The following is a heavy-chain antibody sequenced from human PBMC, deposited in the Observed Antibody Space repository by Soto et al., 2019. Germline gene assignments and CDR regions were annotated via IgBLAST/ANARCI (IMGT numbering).Heavy chain of an antibody. CDR1: GFSFGSYA. Sequence: DVQLWESGGGLVQPGGSLRLSCAASGFSFGSYALSWVRQAPGKGLEWVSNIIGSDAKTFYADSVKGQFSISRDTSQSTLYLQMNSLRADDTAIYYCARWSYLDYWGQGTRVTVST. V-gene: IGHV3-23*01. J-gene: IGHJ4*02. CDR3: ARWSYLDY. D-gene: IGHD3-3*01. CDR2: IIGSDAKT.